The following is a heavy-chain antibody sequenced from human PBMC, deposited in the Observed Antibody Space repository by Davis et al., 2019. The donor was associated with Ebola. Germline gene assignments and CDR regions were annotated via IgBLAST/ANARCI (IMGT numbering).Heavy chain of an antibody. CDR1: GFIFSDYE. CDR2: VGNSVDRI. J-gene: IGHJ6*02. D-gene: IGHD6-13*01. CDR3: ARGPMPSWYADYYKYGMDV. Sequence: PGGSLRLSCEASGFIFSDYEMNWVRQTPGKGLEWVAYVGNSVDRIHYAASVKGRFTISRDNSKESLYLQINSLRSEDTALYFCARGPMPSWYADYYKYGMDVWGQGTTVTASS. V-gene: IGHV3-43*02.